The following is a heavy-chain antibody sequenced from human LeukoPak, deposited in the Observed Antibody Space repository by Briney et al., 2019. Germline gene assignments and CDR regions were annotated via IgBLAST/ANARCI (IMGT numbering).Heavy chain of an antibody. CDR1: GFTFSSYW. Sequence: GGSLRLSCAASGFTFSSYWMSWVRQAPGKGLAWVANINQDGSGKYYVDSVKGRFTISRDNAKNSLYLQMNSLRAEDTAVYYCARDSGRREDYWGQGTLVTVSS. CDR2: INQDGSGK. D-gene: IGHD1-26*01. CDR3: ARDSGRREDY. J-gene: IGHJ4*02. V-gene: IGHV3-7*01.